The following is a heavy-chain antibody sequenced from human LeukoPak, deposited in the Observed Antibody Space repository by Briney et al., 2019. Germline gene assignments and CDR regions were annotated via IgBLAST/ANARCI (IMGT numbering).Heavy chain of an antibody. CDR1: GFTFSNYE. Sequence: QPGGSLRLSCAASGFTFSNYEMNWVRQAPGEGLEWVSYISGSGSTIYYADSVKGRFTISRDNAKDSLYLQMNSLRAEDTAVYYCARVRSGYSHENYFDYWGQGTLVTVSS. CDR2: ISGSGSTI. CDR3: ARVRSGYSHENYFDY. V-gene: IGHV3-48*03. D-gene: IGHD5-18*01. J-gene: IGHJ4*02.